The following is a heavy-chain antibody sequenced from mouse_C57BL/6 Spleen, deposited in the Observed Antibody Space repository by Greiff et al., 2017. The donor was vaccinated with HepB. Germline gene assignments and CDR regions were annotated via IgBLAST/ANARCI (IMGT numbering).Heavy chain of an antibody. J-gene: IGHJ4*01. D-gene: IGHD1-1*01. CDR2: INPSSGYT. CDR1: GYTFTSYT. Sequence: VQLQESGAELARPGASVKMSCKASGYTFTSYTMHWVKQRPGQGLEWIGYINPSSGYTKYNQKFKDKATLTADKSSSTAYMQLSSLTSEDSAVYYCARSQSPITTVGATDYAMDYWGQGTSVTVSS. V-gene: IGHV1-4*01. CDR3: ARSQSPITTVGATDYAMDY.